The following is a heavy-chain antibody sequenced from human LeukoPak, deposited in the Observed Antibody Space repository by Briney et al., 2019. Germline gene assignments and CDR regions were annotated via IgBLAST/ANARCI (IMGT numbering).Heavy chain of an antibody. CDR1: GYTFTSYY. Sequence: GASVKVSCKASGYTFTSYYMHWVRQAPGQGLEWMGIINPSGGSTSYAQKFQGRVTMTRDMSTSTVYIELSSLRSEDTAVYYCARDEGGVTMVRGVIAPYFDYWGQGTLVTVSS. J-gene: IGHJ4*02. CDR2: INPSGGST. V-gene: IGHV1-46*01. CDR3: ARDEGGVTMVRGVIAPYFDY. D-gene: IGHD3-10*01.